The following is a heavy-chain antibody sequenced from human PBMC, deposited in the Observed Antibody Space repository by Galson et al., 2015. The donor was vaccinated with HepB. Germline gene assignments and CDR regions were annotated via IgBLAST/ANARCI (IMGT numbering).Heavy chain of an antibody. J-gene: IGHJ4*02. CDR3: ARNYYDSSGYYPTPFDY. D-gene: IGHD3-22*01. V-gene: IGHV3-21*01. CDR1: GFTFSSCS. Sequence: SLRLSCAASGFTFSSCSMNWVRQAPGKGLEWVSSISSSSSYIYYADSVKGRFTISRDNAKNSLYLQMNSLRAEDTAVYYCARNYYDSSGYYPTPFDYWGQGTLVTVSS. CDR2: ISSSSSYI.